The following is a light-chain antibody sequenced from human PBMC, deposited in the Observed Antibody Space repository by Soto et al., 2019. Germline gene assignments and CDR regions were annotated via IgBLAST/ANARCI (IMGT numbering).Light chain of an antibody. CDR2: GAS. CDR3: QQYSSYFRP. J-gene: IGKJ1*01. V-gene: IGKV3-15*01. CDR1: QSVSND. Sequence: TLSVSPGERATLSCRASQSVSNDLAWYQQKPGQAPRLLISGASAMATGIPSRFSGSGSGTEFTLNISSLQPDDYATYYCQQYSSYFRPFGQGTKVAIK.